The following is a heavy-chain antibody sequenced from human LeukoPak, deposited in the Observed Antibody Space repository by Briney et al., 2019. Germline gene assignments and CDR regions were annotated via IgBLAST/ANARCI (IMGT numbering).Heavy chain of an antibody. Sequence: GGSLRLSCAASGFTFDDYAMHWVRQAPGKGLEWVSGISWNGGSIGYADSVKGRFSISRDNAKNSLYLQMNSLRAEGTALYYCAKSGCRTSCYPVSWFDPWGQGTLVTVSS. J-gene: IGHJ5*02. CDR2: ISWNGGSI. CDR3: AKSGCRTSCYPVSWFDP. D-gene: IGHD2-2*01. CDR1: GFTFDDYA. V-gene: IGHV3-9*01.